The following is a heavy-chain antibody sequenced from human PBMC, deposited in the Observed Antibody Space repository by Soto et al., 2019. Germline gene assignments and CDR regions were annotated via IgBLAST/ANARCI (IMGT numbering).Heavy chain of an antibody. CDR2: ITGSGGST. D-gene: IGHD1-26*01. V-gene: IGHV3-23*01. J-gene: IGHJ4*02. CDR1: GFTFSSYA. CDR3: AKGGSHYFFDS. Sequence: WGSLRLSCAGSGFTFSSYAIICFRQAPGKGLEWVSSITGSGGSTYYADSVRGRFTISRDNSKSTLYLQMNSLRAEDTAVYYCAKGGSHYFFDSWGQGSLVTVSS.